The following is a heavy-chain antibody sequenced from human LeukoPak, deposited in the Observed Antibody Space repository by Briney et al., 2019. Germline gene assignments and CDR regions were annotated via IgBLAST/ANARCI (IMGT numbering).Heavy chain of an antibody. CDR3: ARGLTRNWFDP. J-gene: IGHJ5*02. D-gene: IGHD2-21*02. Sequence: GGSLRLSCAASGFTFSSYAMHWVRQAPGKRLEWVAVISYDGSNKYYADSVKGRFTISRDNSKNTLYLQMNSLRAEDTAVYYCARGLTRNWFDPWGQGTLVTVSS. CDR1: GFTFSSYA. CDR2: ISYDGSNK. V-gene: IGHV3-30*01.